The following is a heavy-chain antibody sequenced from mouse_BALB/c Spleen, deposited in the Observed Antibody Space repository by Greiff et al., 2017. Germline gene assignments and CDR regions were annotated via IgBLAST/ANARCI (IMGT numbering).Heavy chain of an antibody. CDR3: ARGDYYYGSSLWYFDV. D-gene: IGHD1-1*01. Sequence: EVKLMESGGGLVKPGGSLKLSCAASGFTFSSYAMSWVRQTPEKRLEWVASISSGGSTYYPDSVKGRFTISRDNARNILYLQMSSLRSEDTAMYYCARGDYYYGSSLWYFDVWGAGTTVTVSS. V-gene: IGHV5-6-5*01. CDR1: GFTFSSYA. CDR2: ISSGGST. J-gene: IGHJ1*01.